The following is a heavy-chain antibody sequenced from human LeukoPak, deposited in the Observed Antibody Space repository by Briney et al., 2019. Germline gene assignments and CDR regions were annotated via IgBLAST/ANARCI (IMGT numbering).Heavy chain of an antibody. CDR2: IGTAGDT. J-gene: IGHJ3*02. CDR3: AREGLFRYYDILTGYYPHDAFDI. D-gene: IGHD3-9*01. V-gene: IGHV3-13*04. Sequence: GGSLRLSCAASGFTFSSYDMHWVRQATGKGLEWVSAIGTAGDTYYPGSVKGRFTISRENAKNSLYLQMNSLRAGDTAVYYCAREGLFRYYDILTGYYPHDAFDIWGQGTMVTVSS. CDR1: GFTFSSYD.